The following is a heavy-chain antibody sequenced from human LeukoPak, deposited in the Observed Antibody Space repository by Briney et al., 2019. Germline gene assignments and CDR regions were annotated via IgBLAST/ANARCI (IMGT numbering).Heavy chain of an antibody. CDR2: ISGSGSTT. J-gene: IGHJ4*02. D-gene: IGHD6-19*01. CDR3: AKPGYSSGWYIFDY. Sequence: GGSLRLSCAAYGFIFSNYAMSWVRQAPGKGLEWVSAISGSGSTTYYADSVKGRFTISRDNSKNTLFLQMNSLRAEDTALYYCAKPGYSSGWYIFDYWGQGTLDTVSS. V-gene: IGHV3-23*01. CDR1: GFIFSNYA.